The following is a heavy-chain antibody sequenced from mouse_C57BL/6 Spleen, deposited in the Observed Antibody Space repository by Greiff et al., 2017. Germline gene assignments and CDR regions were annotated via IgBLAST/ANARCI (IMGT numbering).Heavy chain of an antibody. V-gene: IGHV1-72*01. J-gene: IGHJ4*01. CDR1: GYTFTSYW. CDR3: AREGGITTVVDYAMDY. CDR2: IDPNSGGT. Sequence: QVQLQQPGAELVKPGASVKLSCKASGYTFTSYWMHWVKQRPGRGLEWIGRIDPNSGGTKYNEKFKSKATLTVDKPSSTAYMQLSSLTSEDSAVYYWAREGGITTVVDYAMDYWGQGTSVTVSS. D-gene: IGHD1-1*01.